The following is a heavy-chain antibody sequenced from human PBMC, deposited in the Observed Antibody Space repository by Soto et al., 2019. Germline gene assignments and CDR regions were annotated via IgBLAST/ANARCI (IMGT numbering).Heavy chain of an antibody. CDR3: VRGGHCITASCYGDWFDP. V-gene: IGHV3-74*01. D-gene: IGHD2-2*01. Sequence: EVQLVESGGGLVQPGGSLRLSCAASGFTFSTYWMHWIRQVPGKGLEWVSRINSDASHTYYADSVKGPFTISRDNAKNTLPLERNSRRAADAAVYYCVRGGHCITASCYGDWFDPWGQGPLVTVSS. J-gene: IGHJ5*02. CDR1: GFTFSTYW. CDR2: INSDASHT.